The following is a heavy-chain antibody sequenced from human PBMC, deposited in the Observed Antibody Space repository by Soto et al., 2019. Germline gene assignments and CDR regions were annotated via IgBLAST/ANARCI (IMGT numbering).Heavy chain of an antibody. CDR3: AKDGYYDILTGYSRLEPDY. CDR2: ISYDGSNK. Sequence: GGSLRLSCAASGFTFSSYGMHWVRQAPGKGLEWVAVISYDGSNKYYADSVKGRFTISRDNSKNTLYLQMNSLRAEDTAVYYCAKDGYYDILTGYSRLEPDYWGQGTLVTVSS. D-gene: IGHD3-9*01. J-gene: IGHJ4*02. CDR1: GFTFSSYG. V-gene: IGHV3-30*18.